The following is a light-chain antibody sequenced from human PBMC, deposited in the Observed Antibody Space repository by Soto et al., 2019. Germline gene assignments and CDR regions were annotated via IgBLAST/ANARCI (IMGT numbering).Light chain of an antibody. CDR2: EVN. Sequence: VLTQPPSASGSPGQSVTISCTGNSIDVVGYNYVSWYQQHPGKAPKLMISEVNKRPSGVPDRFSGSKSGNTASLTVSGLQAEDEADYYCGSYAGSLHYVFGTGTKVTVL. CDR3: GSYAGSLHYV. V-gene: IGLV2-8*01. CDR1: SIDVVGYNY. J-gene: IGLJ1*01.